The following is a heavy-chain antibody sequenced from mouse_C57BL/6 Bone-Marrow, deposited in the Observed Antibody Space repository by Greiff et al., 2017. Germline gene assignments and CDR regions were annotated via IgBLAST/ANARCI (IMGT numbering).Heavy chain of an antibody. Sequence: VQLQQSGAELVRPGASVTLSCKASGYTFTDYEMHWVKQTPVHGLEWIGAIDPETGGTAYNQKVKGKAILTADKSSSTAYMELRSLTSEDSAVYYCTRSLRGYWGQGTTLTVSS. V-gene: IGHV1-15*01. CDR2: IDPETGGT. D-gene: IGHD1-1*01. CDR1: GYTFTDYE. J-gene: IGHJ2*01. CDR3: TRSLRGY.